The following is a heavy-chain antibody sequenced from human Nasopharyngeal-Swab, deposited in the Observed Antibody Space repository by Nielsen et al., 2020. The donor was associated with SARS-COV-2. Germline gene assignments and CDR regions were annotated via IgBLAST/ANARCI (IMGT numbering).Heavy chain of an antibody. D-gene: IGHD3-9*01. CDR1: SGGPVSGGSISRLS. CDR2: IHSSGST. Sequence: SETLSLTCTVSGGPVSGGSISRLSWSWIRQPPGKGLEWIGYIHSSGSTNYNPSLKSRVTISLDTTKNQFSLKLSSVTAADTAVYFCAREYYDILTGYSRFEYWGQGTLVTVSS. V-gene: IGHV4-59*11. J-gene: IGHJ4*02. CDR3: AREYYDILTGYSRFEY.